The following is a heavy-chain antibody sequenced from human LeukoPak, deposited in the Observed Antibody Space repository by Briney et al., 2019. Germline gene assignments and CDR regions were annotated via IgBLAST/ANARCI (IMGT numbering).Heavy chain of an antibody. Sequence: SETLSLTCTDSGGSISITRYYWGWIRQPPGKGLEWIGSIYYSGSTYYNPSLKSRVTISVDTSKNQFSLKLSSVTAADAAVYYCARQYYYGSGSSYFYYYYYMDVWGKGTTVTVSS. CDR3: ARQYYYGSGSSYFYYYYYMDV. V-gene: IGHV4-39*01. CDR2: IYYSGST. D-gene: IGHD3-10*01. J-gene: IGHJ6*03. CDR1: GGSISITRYY.